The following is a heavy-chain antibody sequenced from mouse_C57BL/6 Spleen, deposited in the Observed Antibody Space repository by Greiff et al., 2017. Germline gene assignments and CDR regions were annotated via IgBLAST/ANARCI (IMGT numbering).Heavy chain of an antibody. CDR2: IDPETGGT. J-gene: IGHJ2*01. V-gene: IGHV1-15*01. Sequence: LQESGAELVRPGASVTLSCKASGYTFTDYEMHWVKQTPVHGLEWIGAIDPETGGTAYNQKFKGKAILTADKSSSTAYMELRSLTSEDSAVYYCTRVRGYYGSSLDYWGQGTTLTVSS. CDR1: GYTFTDYE. CDR3: TRVRGYYGSSLDY. D-gene: IGHD1-1*01.